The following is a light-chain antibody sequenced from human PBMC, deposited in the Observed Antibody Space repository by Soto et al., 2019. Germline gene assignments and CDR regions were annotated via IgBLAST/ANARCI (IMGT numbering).Light chain of an antibody. J-gene: IGKJ4*01. CDR2: CAS. CDR1: QSVRSSH. Sequence: EIVLTQSPGTLSLSPGGRATHSCRTSQSVRSSHLAWYQQKPGKAPRLLIYCASSRATGIPDRFSGSGSGTDFTLTISRLEPEDFAVYHCQQYSSSPLTFGGGTKVDIK. V-gene: IGKV3-20*01. CDR3: QQYSSSPLT.